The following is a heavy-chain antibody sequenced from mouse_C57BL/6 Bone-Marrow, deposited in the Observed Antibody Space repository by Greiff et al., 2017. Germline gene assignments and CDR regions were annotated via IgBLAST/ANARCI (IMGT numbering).Heavy chain of an antibody. V-gene: IGHV1-69*01. J-gene: IGHJ2*01. CDR3: ARSIGLKDEYFDD. D-gene: IGHD1-3*01. Sequence: VQLHQPGAELVMPGASVTLSCKASGYTFTSYWMHWVKQRPGQGLEWIGAIDPSDSYTNYNQKFKGKPTLTVDKSSTPAYMQLSSRTSEDSAVYYCARSIGLKDEYFDDWGQGTTLTGSS. CDR2: IDPSDSYT. CDR1: GYTFTSYW.